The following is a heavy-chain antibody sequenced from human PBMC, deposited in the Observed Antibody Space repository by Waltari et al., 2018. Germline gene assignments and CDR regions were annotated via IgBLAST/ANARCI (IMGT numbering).Heavy chain of an antibody. CDR1: GYSISSGYY. CDR2: IYHSGIT. Sequence: QVQLQESGPGLVKPSETLSLTCAVSGYSISSGYYWGWIRQPPGKGLEWIGSIYHSGITYYNPSLKSRVTISVDTSKIQFSLRLSSVTAAYTAVYYCAREEQWRKYFQHWGQGTLVTVSS. CDR3: AREEQWRKYFQH. V-gene: IGHV4-38-2*02. D-gene: IGHD6-19*01. J-gene: IGHJ1*01.